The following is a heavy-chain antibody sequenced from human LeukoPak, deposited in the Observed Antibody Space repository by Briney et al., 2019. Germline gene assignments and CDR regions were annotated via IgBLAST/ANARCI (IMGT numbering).Heavy chain of an antibody. Sequence: SETLSLTCAVYGGSFSGYYWSWIRQPPGKGLEWIGEINHSGSTNYNPSLKSRVTISVDTSKNQFSLKLSSVTAADTAVYYCARGLWGSRYFDYWGQGTLVTVSS. V-gene: IGHV4-34*01. CDR1: GGSFSGYY. CDR3: ARGLWGSRYFDY. D-gene: IGHD3-16*01. CDR2: INHSGST. J-gene: IGHJ4*02.